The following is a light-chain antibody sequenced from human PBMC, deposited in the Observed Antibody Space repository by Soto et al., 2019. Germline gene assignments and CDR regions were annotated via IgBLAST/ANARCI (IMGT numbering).Light chain of an antibody. CDR1: SSDVGSYNL. Sequence: QSALTQPASVSGCPGQSITISCTGTSSDVGSYNLVSWHQQHPGKAPKLMIYEGSKRPSGVSHRFSGSKSGNTASLTISGLQAEDEADYYCCSYAVGSTLVFGGGTKLTVL. J-gene: IGLJ2*01. CDR3: CSYAVGSTLV. V-gene: IGLV2-23*01. CDR2: EGS.